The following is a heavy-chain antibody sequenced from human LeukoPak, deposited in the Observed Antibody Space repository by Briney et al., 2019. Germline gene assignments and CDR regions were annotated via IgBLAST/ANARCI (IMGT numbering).Heavy chain of an antibody. D-gene: IGHD4-17*01. V-gene: IGHV3-30-3*01. Sequence: GGSLRLSCAASGFTFSSYAMHWVRQAPGKGLEWVAVISYDGSNKYYADSVKGRFTIPRDNSKNTLYLQMNSLRAEDTAVYYCARDTVTKSSYDYWGQGTLVTVSS. CDR1: GFTFSSYA. CDR3: ARDTVTKSSYDY. CDR2: ISYDGSNK. J-gene: IGHJ4*02.